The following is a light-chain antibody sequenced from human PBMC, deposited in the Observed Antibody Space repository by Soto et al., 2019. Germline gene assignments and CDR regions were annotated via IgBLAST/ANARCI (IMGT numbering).Light chain of an antibody. CDR2: GNN. CDR3: QSYDSSLSVWV. CDR1: SSNIGAGYD. V-gene: IGLV1-40*01. Sequence: QSVLTQPPSVSGAPGQRVTISCTGSSSNIGAGYDVHWYHQLPGTAPKLLIYGNNNRPSGVPDRFSGSRSGTSASLAITGLQAEDAADYYCQSYDSSLSVWVFGGGTTVTVL. J-gene: IGLJ3*02.